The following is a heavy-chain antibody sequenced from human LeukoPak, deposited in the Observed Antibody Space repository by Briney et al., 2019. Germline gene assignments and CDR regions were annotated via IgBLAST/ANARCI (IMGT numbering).Heavy chain of an antibody. CDR2: INWSGGST. CDR3: ARAPITSPFYFDY. CDR1: GFAFDEHG. J-gene: IGHJ4*02. D-gene: IGHD2-2*01. Sequence: GGSLRLSCTASGFAFDEHGMSWVRQVPGKGLEWVSGINWSGGSTGYADPLRGRFTISRDNAKNSLYLQMDSLRAGDAALYYCARAPITSPFYFDYWGQGTLVTVSP. V-gene: IGHV3-20*04.